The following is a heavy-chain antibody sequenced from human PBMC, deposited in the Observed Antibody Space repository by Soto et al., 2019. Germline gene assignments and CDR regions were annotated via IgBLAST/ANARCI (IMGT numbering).Heavy chain of an antibody. CDR1: GYSFTSYW. V-gene: IGHV5-51*01. J-gene: IGHJ5*02. CDR2: IYPGDSDT. D-gene: IGHD3-10*01. CDR3: ARHSAFGEITNWFDA. Sequence: GESLKISCQGSGYSFTSYWIGWVRQMPGKGLEWMGIIYPGDSDTRYSPSFKGQFTISADKSISTAYLQLSSLKASDTAMYHCARHSAFGEITNWFDAWGQGTLVTVSS.